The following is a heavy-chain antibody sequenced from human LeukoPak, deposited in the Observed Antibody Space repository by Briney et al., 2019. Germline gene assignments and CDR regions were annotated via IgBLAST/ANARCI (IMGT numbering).Heavy chain of an antibody. J-gene: IGHJ3*02. CDR2: IYYSGST. CDR1: GGSISGYY. Sequence: SETLSLTCTVSGGSISGYYWSWIRQPPGKGLEWIGYIYYSGSTNYNPSLKSRVTISVDRSKNQFSLKLSSVTAADTAVYYCARDSMRSGGSCYSCPRAFDIWGQGTMVTVSS. D-gene: IGHD2-15*01. V-gene: IGHV4-59*12. CDR3: ARDSMRSGGSCYSCPRAFDI.